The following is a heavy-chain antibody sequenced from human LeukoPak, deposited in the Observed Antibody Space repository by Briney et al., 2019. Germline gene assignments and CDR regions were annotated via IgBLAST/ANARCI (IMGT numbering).Heavy chain of an antibody. CDR1: GGSFSGYY. V-gene: IGHV4-34*01. D-gene: IGHD2-8*01. CDR3: ARGLSDAITGYYYYYMDV. Sequence: SETLSLTCAVYGGSFSGYYWSWIRQPPGKGLEWIGEINHSGSTKYNPSLKSRVTISVGTSKNQFSLKLSSVTAADTAVYYCARGLSDAITGYYYYYMDVWGKGTTITVSS. CDR2: INHSGST. J-gene: IGHJ6*03.